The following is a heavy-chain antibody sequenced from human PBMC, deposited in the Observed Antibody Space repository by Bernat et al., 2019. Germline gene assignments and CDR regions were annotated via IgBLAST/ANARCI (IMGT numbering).Heavy chain of an antibody. V-gene: IGHV4-39*01. CDR3: AIHLAPGTTRSLDY. Sequence: QLQLQVSGPGLVKPSETLSLTCSVSGGSISNRIYYWAWIRQPPGKGLEYIGNIYYTGSTSYIPSLNNRVTISVDSSQDQFFLNLRAVTSADAAVYYCAIHLAPGTTRSLDYWGQGALVTVSS. D-gene: IGHD2/OR15-2a*01. CDR1: GGSISNRIYY. CDR2: IYYTGST. J-gene: IGHJ4*02.